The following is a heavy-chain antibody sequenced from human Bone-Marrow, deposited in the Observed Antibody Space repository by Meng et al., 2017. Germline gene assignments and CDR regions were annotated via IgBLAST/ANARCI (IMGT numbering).Heavy chain of an antibody. CDR2: IYYSGST. J-gene: IGHJ4*02. V-gene: IGHV4-59*01. CDR3: ESGARAGRNYFDY. D-gene: IGHD6-19*01. CDR1: GGSISSYY. Sequence: SETLSLTCTVSGGSISSYYWSWIRQPPGKGLEWIGYIYYSGSTNYNPSLKSRVTISVDTSKNQFSLKLSSVTAADTAVYYCESGARAGRNYFDYWGQGTLVTVSS.